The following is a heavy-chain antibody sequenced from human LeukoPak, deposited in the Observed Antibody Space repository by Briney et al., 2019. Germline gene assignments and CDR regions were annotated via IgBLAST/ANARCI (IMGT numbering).Heavy chain of an antibody. D-gene: IGHD5-18*01. CDR3: AKGGYSFGYGDY. CDR2: ISGSAGST. CDR1: GLTFSTYA. J-gene: IGHJ4*02. Sequence: GGSLRLSCAASGLTFSTYAMSWVRQAPGKGLEWVSDISGSAGSTYYADSVKGRFTISRDNSKNTLYLLMNSLRAEDSAVYYCAKGGYSFGYGDYWGQGTLVTVSS. V-gene: IGHV3-23*01.